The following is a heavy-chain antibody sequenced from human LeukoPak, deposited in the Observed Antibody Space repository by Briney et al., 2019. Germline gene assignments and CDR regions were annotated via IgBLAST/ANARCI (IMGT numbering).Heavy chain of an antibody. CDR2: ISAYNGNT. CDR3: ARDHLDYYDSSGPGWFDP. D-gene: IGHD3-22*01. V-gene: IGHV1-18*01. Sequence: ASVKVSCKASGYTFTSYGISWVRQAPGQGLEWMGWISAYNGNTTYAQKLQGRVTMTTDTSTSTAYMELRSLRSDDTAVYYCARDHLDYYDSSGPGWFDPWGQGTLVTVSS. J-gene: IGHJ5*02. CDR1: GYTFTSYG.